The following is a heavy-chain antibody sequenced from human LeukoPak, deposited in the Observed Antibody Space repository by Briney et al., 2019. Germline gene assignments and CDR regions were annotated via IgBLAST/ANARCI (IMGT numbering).Heavy chain of an antibody. CDR1: GFTYSNHG. J-gene: IGHJ3*02. D-gene: IGHD1-7*01. Sequence: PGRSLRLSCVASGFTYSNHGMHWVRQAPGRGLEWVAVIWYDGSQEYYADSVKGRFTISRDNSKNTLDLQMNSLRAEDTAVYYCARDSGELRNSFDIGGHGTMVTVSS. V-gene: IGHV3-33*01. CDR3: ARDSGELRNSFDI. CDR2: IWYDGSQE.